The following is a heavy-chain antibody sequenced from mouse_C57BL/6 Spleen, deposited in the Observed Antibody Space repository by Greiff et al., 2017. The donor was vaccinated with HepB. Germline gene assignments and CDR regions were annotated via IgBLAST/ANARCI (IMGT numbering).Heavy chain of an antibody. CDR3: ARERERDSSIYYDYGYFDV. Sequence: EVQLVESEGGLVQPGSSMKLSCTASGFTFSDYYMAWVRQVPEKGLEWVANINYDGSSTYYLDSLKSRFIISRDNAKNILYLQMSSLKSEDTATYYCARERERDSSIYYDYGYFDVWGTGTTVTVSS. J-gene: IGHJ1*03. CDR1: GFTFSDYY. CDR2: INYDGSST. D-gene: IGHD2-4*01. V-gene: IGHV5-16*01.